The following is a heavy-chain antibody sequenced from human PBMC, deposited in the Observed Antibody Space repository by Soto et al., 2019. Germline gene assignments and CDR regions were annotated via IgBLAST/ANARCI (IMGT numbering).Heavy chain of an antibody. V-gene: IGHV3-30*18. D-gene: IGHD3-9*01. CDR1: GFNFRSYG. CDR3: AKDEGAEDDILTGYPLFDY. Sequence: QVQLVESGGGVVQPGRSLRLSCAASGFNFRSYGMHWVRQAPGKGLGWVAVISYDGSAKWYVDSVKGRFTISRDTSKNILYLQMNSLRAEDTAVYYCAKDEGAEDDILTGYPLFDYRGQGILVTVSS. J-gene: IGHJ4*02. CDR2: ISYDGSAK.